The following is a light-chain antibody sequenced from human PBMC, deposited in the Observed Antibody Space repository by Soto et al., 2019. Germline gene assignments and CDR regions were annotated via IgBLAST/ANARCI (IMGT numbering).Light chain of an antibody. V-gene: IGLV2-14*01. Sequence: QSALTQPASVSGSPGQSITISCTGTSSDVGGYNYVSWYQQHPGKAPKLMIYDVSNRPLGVSNRFSGSKSGNTASLTISGLQAEDEADYYCSSYTNSSTVVFGGGTKVTVL. J-gene: IGLJ2*01. CDR3: SSYTNSSTVV. CDR2: DVS. CDR1: SSDVGGYNY.